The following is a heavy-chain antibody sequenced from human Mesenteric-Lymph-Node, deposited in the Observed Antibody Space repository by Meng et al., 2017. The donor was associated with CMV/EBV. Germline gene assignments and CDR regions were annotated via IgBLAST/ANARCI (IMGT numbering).Heavy chain of an antibody. J-gene: IGHJ4*02. CDR1: VYTFTKYA. Sequence: ASVNVSCKASVYTFTKYAVSWMRLAPGQGLEWMGWISAFNGIPNYAPKFQGRVTMTADKSTTTSYMELRSLTSDDTAVYYCARVGPPYDPGITVPGNPFFDHWGQGALVTVSS. V-gene: IGHV1-18*01. CDR3: ARVGPPYDPGITVPGNPFFDH. D-gene: IGHD6-19*01. CDR2: ISAFNGIP.